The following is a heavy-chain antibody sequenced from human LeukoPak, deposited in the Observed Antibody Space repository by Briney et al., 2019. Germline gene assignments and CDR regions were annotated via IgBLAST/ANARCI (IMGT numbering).Heavy chain of an antibody. V-gene: IGHV1-8*01. Sequence: ASVTVSCKASGYTFTSYDINWVRQATGQGLEWMGWMNPNSGNTGYAQKFQGRVTMTRNTSISTAYMELSSLRSEDTAVYYCARSSPILRFLEWLSRTNWFDPWGQGTLVTVSS. J-gene: IGHJ5*02. CDR3: ARSSPILRFLEWLSRTNWFDP. CDR1: GYTFTSYD. D-gene: IGHD3-3*01. CDR2: MNPNSGNT.